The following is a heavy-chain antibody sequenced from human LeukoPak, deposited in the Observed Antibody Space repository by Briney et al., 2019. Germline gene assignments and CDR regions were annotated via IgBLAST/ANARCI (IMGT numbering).Heavy chain of an antibody. J-gene: IGHJ4*02. Sequence: KPGGSLRLSCAASGFTFTSYSMNWVRQAPGKGLEWVSTISGGGGSTYYADSVKGRFTISRDNSKNTLYLQVNSLRAEDTAVYYCAKEGLFGRGFDYWGQGTLVTVSS. D-gene: IGHD3-16*01. CDR1: GFTFTSYS. CDR2: ISGGGGST. V-gene: IGHV3-23*01. CDR3: AKEGLFGRGFDY.